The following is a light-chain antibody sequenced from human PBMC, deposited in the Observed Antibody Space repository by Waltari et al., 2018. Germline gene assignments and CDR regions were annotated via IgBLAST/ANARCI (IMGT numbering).Light chain of an antibody. Sequence: QSALTQPASVSGSPGQSITISCTGPSSDVGGFNSVSWYHQYPGKAPKLMIFEVSNRPSGVSNRFSGSKSGNTASLTISGLQTEDEADYYCSSFTSSSVYVFGTGTKVTVL. CDR1: SSDVGGFNS. J-gene: IGLJ1*01. CDR2: EVS. CDR3: SSFTSSSVYV. V-gene: IGLV2-14*01.